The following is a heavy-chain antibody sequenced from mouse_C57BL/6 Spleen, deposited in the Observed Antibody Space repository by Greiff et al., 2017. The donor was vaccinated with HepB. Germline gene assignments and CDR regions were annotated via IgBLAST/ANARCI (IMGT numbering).Heavy chain of an antibody. J-gene: IGHJ4*01. Sequence: QVQLQQSGAELVRPGASVTLSCKASGYTFTDYEMHWVKQTPVHGLEWIGAIDPETGGTAYNQKFKGKAILTADKSYSAAYMEHRSLTSEDSAVYYCTRRFHYGSSVLAMDYWGQGTSVTVSS. CDR2: IDPETGGT. CDR1: GYTFTDYE. D-gene: IGHD1-1*01. V-gene: IGHV1-15*01. CDR3: TRRFHYGSSVLAMDY.